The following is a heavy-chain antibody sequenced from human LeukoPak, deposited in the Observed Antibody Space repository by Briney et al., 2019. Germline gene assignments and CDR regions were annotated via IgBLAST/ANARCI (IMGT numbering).Heavy chain of an antibody. CDR2: INPSGGST. D-gene: IGHD3-10*01. Sequence: EASVKVSCKASGYTFTGYYMHWVRQAPGQGLEWMGIINPSGGSTNYAQKFQGRVTITRDTSTSTVYMELSSLRSDDTAVYYCARGPRITLIRGGQWYFYMDVWGKGTTVTVSS. CDR3: ARGPRITLIRGGQWYFYMDV. J-gene: IGHJ6*03. V-gene: IGHV1-46*01. CDR1: GYTFTGYY.